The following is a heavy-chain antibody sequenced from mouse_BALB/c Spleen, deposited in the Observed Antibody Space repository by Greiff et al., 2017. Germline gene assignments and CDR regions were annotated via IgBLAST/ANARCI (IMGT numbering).Heavy chain of an antibody. CDR1: GYSFTSYW. V-gene: IGHV1-5*01. Sequence: EVQLQQSGTVLARPGASVKMSCKASGYSFTSYWMHWVKQRPGQGLEWIGAIYPGNSDTSYNQKFKGKAKLTAVTSASTAYMELSSLTNEDSAVYYCTRCYCNYWYFDVWGEGTTVTVSS. J-gene: IGHJ1*01. CDR3: TRCYCNYWYFDV. CDR2: IYPGNSDT.